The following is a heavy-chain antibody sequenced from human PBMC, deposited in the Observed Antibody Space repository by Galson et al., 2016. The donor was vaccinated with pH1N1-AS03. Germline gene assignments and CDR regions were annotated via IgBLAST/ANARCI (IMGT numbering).Heavy chain of an antibody. CDR1: GGSIRSYY. J-gene: IGHJ1*01. Sequence: ETLSLTCAVSGGSIRSYYWNWIRQSPGKEMGWIGYIYNGGSTNYNPSLNNRVTISLDKSKNQIFLRLSSVTTSDTAVYYCARGNYGDYGGADWGQGTLVIVSS. V-gene: IGHV4-59*01. CDR3: ARGNYGDYGGAD. D-gene: IGHD4-17*01. CDR2: IYNGGST.